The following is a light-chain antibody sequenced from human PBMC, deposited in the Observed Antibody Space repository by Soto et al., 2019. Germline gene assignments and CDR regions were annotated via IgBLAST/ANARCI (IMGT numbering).Light chain of an antibody. CDR2: VNT. V-gene: IGLV1-40*01. CDR3: HSYDSSLSAVV. J-gene: IGLJ2*01. Sequence: QSALTQPPSVSGAPGQRVTISCTGTSSNIGAGYDVHWYQQLPGTAPKLLIYVNTNRPSGVPDRFSGSKSGTSASLAITGLQAEDEADYYCHSYDSSLSAVVFGGGTKLTVL. CDR1: SSNIGAGYD.